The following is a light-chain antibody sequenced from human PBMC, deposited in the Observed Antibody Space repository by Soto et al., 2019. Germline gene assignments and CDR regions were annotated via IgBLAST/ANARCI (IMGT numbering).Light chain of an antibody. CDR2: GVN. J-gene: IGLJ7*01. CDR3: CSYAGSYTYV. Sequence: QSALTQPRSVSGSPGQSVTISCTGTSSDVGGYGYVSWYQQHPDKAPKLMIYGVNKRPSGVPDRFSGSKSGNTASLTISGLQADDEADYYCCSYAGSYTYVFGTGTQLTVL. CDR1: SSDVGGYGY. V-gene: IGLV2-11*01.